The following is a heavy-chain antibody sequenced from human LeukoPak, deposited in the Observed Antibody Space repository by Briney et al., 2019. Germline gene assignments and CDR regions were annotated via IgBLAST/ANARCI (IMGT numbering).Heavy chain of an antibody. Sequence: EASVKVSCKASGYPFTIYGLNWVRQAPGQGLEWMGWISSYNGNTNYAQNFQGRATMTTDVSSTTAYMELRSLTSDDTAVYYCARDLYRYSSGSSSNDYWGQGTLVTVSS. V-gene: IGHV1-18*01. CDR3: ARDLYRYSSGSSSNDY. CDR2: ISSYNGNT. D-gene: IGHD6-19*01. J-gene: IGHJ4*02. CDR1: GYPFTIYG.